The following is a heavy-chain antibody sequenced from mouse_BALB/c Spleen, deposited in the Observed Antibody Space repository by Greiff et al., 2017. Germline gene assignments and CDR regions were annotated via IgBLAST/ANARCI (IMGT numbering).Heavy chain of an antibody. CDR1: GYTFTSYY. V-gene: IGHV1S81*02. Sequence: QVQLQQSGAELVKPGASVKLSCKASGYTFTSYYMYWVKQRPGQGLEWIGEINPSNGGTNFNEKFKSKATLTVDKSSSTAYMQLSSLTSEDSAVYYCTRGLYWYFDVWGAGTTVTVSS. J-gene: IGHJ1*01. CDR2: INPSNGGT. D-gene: IGHD3-1*01. CDR3: TRGLYWYFDV.